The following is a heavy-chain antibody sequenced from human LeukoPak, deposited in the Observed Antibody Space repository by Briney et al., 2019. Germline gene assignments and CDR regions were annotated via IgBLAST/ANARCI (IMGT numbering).Heavy chain of an antibody. V-gene: IGHV1-2*06. CDR1: GYTFTGYY. J-gene: IGHJ4*02. CDR3: ARAIAAAGDF. CDR2: INPNSGGT. Sequence: ASVKVSCKASGYTFTGYYMHWVRQAPGQGLEWMGRINPNSGGTNSAQKFQGRVTMTRDTSIKTAYMDLNRLRTDATAVYYCARAIAAAGDFWGQGTLVTVSS. D-gene: IGHD6-13*01.